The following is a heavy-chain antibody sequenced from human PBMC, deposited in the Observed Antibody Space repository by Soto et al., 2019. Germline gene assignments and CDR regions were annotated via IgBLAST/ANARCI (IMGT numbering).Heavy chain of an antibody. CDR2: IYCSGST. J-gene: IGHJ6*02. Sequence: SETLSLTCTVSGGSISSGDYYWSWIRQPPGKGLEWIGYIYCSGSTYYNPSLKSRVTISVDTSKNQFSLKLSSVTAADTAVYYCARDMIRGYSSSWSGDGMDVWGQGTTVTVSS. CDR3: ARDMIRGYSSSWSGDGMDV. V-gene: IGHV4-30-4*01. CDR1: GGSISSGDYY. D-gene: IGHD6-13*01.